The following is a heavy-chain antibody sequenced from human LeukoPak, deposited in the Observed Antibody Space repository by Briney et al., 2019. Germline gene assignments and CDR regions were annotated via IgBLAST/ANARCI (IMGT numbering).Heavy chain of an antibody. Sequence: GSLRLFCAASGFTFSSYGMHWVRQAPGQGLEWVALIWYDGSKKYYADSVKGRFTISRDNTKDTLYLQLNSLRADDTAVYYCARAHSSSSTFDLWGQGTLVTVSS. V-gene: IGHV3-33*01. J-gene: IGHJ4*02. CDR2: IWYDGSKK. D-gene: IGHD6-6*01. CDR3: ARAHSSSSTFDL. CDR1: GFTFSSYG.